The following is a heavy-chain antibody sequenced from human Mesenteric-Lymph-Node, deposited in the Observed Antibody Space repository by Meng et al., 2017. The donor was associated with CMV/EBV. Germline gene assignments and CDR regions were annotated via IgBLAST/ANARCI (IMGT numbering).Heavy chain of an antibody. D-gene: IGHD2-2*01. CDR3: VRGLGYCSGTGCYSYFNWFDP. CDR1: GFSVNDYW. CDR2: INGDGSST. V-gene: IGHV3-74*03. Sequence: SCAASGFSVNDYWMHWVRQAPGKGLVWVSRINGDGSSTAYADSVKGRFTISRDNAKNTLYLQMNSLRAEDTAVYHCVRGLGYCSGTGCYSYFNWFDPWGQGTLVTVSS. J-gene: IGHJ5*02.